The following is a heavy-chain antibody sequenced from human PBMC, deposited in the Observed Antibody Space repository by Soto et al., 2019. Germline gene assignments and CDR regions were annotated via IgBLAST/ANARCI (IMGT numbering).Heavy chain of an antibody. D-gene: IGHD3-3*01. CDR3: ARRLPSVIIINRVFDI. CDR1: GYSFIGYY. J-gene: IGHJ3*02. Sequence: QVQLVQSGAEVKKPGAAVQVSCKASGYSFIGYYIHWLRQAPGQGLEWMGWINPDSGGTNYVQRFQGRVTMTRDTSISTAYMELSGLRSDDTAVYYCARRLPSVIIINRVFDIWGQGTMVTVSS. CDR2: INPDSGGT. V-gene: IGHV1-2*02.